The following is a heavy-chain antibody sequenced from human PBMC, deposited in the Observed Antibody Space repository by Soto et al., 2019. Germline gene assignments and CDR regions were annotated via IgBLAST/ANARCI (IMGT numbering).Heavy chain of an antibody. CDR1: GFTFSSYW. CDR2: KNQDGGGK. J-gene: IGHJ2*01. D-gene: IGHD2-21*02. V-gene: IGHV3-7*03. CDR3: ARDIVVVTAILYRPQTGHWYFDL. Sequence: GGSLRLSGAPSGFTFSSYWMSWVRQAQGKGLEGVPTKNQDGGGKSNVDFVKGRFTISRDNAKNSLYLQMNSLRAEDTAVYYCARDIVVVTAILYRPQTGHWYFDLWGRGTLVTVSS.